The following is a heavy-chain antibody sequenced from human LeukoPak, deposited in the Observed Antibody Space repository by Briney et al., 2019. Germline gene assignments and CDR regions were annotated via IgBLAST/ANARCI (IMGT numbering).Heavy chain of an antibody. J-gene: IGHJ4*02. Sequence: GGSLRLSCAASGYTFDDYAMHWVCQAPGKGLEWVSLITRDGGSTYYADSVKGRFTISRDNSKNSLYLQMNSLRAEDTALYYCAKDGTHTPDYWGQGTLVTVSS. CDR3: AKDGTHTPDY. CDR1: GYTFDDYA. V-gene: IGHV3-43*02. CDR2: ITRDGGST.